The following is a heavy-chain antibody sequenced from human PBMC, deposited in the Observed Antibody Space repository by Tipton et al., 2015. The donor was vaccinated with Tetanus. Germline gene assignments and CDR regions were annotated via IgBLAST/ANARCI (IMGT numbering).Heavy chain of an antibody. D-gene: IGHD3-22*01. Sequence: QLVQSGAEVKKPGASVKVSCKASGYTFTGYYIYWVRQAPGQGLEWMGWIDPNSGGTVYAQKFQGRVTMTRDTSISTAYMEQRSLRSDDTAVYYCARDRGDYIYYGMDVWGPGTTVTVS. J-gene: IGHJ6*02. CDR1: GYTFTGYY. CDR2: IDPNSGGT. V-gene: IGHV1-2*02. CDR3: ARDRGDYIYYGMDV.